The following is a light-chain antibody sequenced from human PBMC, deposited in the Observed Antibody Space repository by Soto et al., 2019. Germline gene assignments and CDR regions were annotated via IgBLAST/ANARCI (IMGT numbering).Light chain of an antibody. J-gene: IGLJ2*01. CDR2: DVS. CDR3: SSYTSSSTLEVV. CDR1: SSDVGGYNY. V-gene: IGLV2-14*01. Sequence: QSALTQPASVSGSPGQSITISCTGTSSDVGGYNYVSWYQQHPGKAPKHMIYDVSNRPSGVSNRFSGSKSGNTASLTISGLQAEDEADYYCSSYTSSSTLEVVFGGGTKLTVL.